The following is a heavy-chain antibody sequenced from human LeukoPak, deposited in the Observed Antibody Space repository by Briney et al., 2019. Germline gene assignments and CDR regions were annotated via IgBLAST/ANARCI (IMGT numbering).Heavy chain of an antibody. CDR1: GFTFSNYA. D-gene: IGHD2-2*01. CDR2: ISDSGLTT. CDR3: AKDRCSSTSCQYDFDY. V-gene: IGHV3-23*01. J-gene: IGHJ4*02. Sequence: PGGSLRLSCVASGFTFSNYAMSWVRQAPGKGLEWVSGISDSGLTTYYADSVKGRFIIFRDNPKNTLYLQLNSLRAEDTAVYYCAKDRCSSTSCQYDFDYWGQGTLVTVSS.